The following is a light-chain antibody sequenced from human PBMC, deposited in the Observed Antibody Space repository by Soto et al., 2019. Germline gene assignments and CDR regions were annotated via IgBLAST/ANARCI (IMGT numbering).Light chain of an antibody. Sequence: DIQMTQSPSSLSGSVGARVTISCQASQDIGDSLNWYQQKEGRTPKLLIYDSLHLEPGVPSRFSGSRSGTRFSLTISSMQPEDVATYFCQQYGSLPITFGQGTQL. CDR3: QQYGSLPIT. J-gene: IGKJ5*01. CDR2: DSL. CDR1: QDIGDS. V-gene: IGKV1-33*01.